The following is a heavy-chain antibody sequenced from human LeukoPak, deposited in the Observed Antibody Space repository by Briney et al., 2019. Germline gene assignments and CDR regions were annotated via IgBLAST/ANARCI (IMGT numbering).Heavy chain of an antibody. CDR2: ISSSSSYI. J-gene: IGHJ4*02. Sequence: GGSLRLSCAASGFTFSSYSMNWVRQAPGKGLEWVSSISSSSSYIYYADSVKGRFTISRDNAKNSLCLQMNSLRAEDTAVYYCARGVPTTVVTLDYWGQGTLVTVSS. CDR3: ARGVPTTVVTLDY. D-gene: IGHD4-23*01. CDR1: GFTFSSYS. V-gene: IGHV3-21*01.